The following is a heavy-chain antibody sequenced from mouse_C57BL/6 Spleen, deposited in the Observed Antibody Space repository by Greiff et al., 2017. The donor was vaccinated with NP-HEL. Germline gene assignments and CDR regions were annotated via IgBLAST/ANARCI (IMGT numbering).Heavy chain of an antibody. CDR3: ARGDYGNYYYAMDY. V-gene: IGHV1-42*01. Sequence: VQLKESGPELVKPGASVKISCKASGYSFTGYYMNWVKQSPEKSLEWIGEINPSTGGTTYNQKFKAKATLTVDKSSSTAYMQLKSLTSEDSAVYYCARGDYGNYYYAMDYWGQGTSVTVSS. CDR2: INPSTGGT. J-gene: IGHJ4*01. CDR1: GYSFTGYY. D-gene: IGHD2-1*01.